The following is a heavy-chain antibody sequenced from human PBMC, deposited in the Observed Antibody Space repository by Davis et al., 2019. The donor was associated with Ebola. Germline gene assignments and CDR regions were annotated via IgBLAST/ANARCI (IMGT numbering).Heavy chain of an antibody. Sequence: ASVKVSCKASGFTFTSSAMHWVRQAPGKGLEWMGGFDPEDGETIYAQKFQGRVTMTEDTSTDTAYMELSSLRSEDTAVYYCATGGSTSELWGQGTLVTVSS. CDR3: ATGGSTSEL. D-gene: IGHD2-2*01. V-gene: IGHV1-24*01. J-gene: IGHJ4*02. CDR1: GFTFTSSA. CDR2: FDPEDGET.